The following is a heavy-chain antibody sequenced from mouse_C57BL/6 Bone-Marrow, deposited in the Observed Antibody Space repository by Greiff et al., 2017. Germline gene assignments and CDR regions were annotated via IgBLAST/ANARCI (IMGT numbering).Heavy chain of an antibody. J-gene: IGHJ3*01. Sequence: EVQLVESGGGLVKPGGSLKLSCAASGFTFSDYGMHWVRQAPETGLEWVAYISSGSSTIYYADTVKGRFTISRDNAKNTLFLQMTSLRSEDTAMYYCARSLAWFAYWGQGTLVTVSA. CDR2: ISSGSSTI. V-gene: IGHV5-17*01. CDR1: GFTFSDYG. D-gene: IGHD6-2*01. CDR3: ARSLAWFAY.